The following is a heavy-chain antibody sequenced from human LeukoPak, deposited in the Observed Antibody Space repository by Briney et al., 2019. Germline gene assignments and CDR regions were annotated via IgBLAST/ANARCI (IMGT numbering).Heavy chain of an antibody. CDR3: AKDQSYGSGSYYNY. Sequence: GRSLRLSCAASGFTFSSYGMHWVRQAPGKGLEWVAVISYDGSNKYYADSVKGRFTISRDNSKNTLYLQMNSLRAEDTAVYYCAKDQSYGSGSYYNYWGQGTLVTVSS. CDR2: ISYDGSNK. V-gene: IGHV3-30*18. D-gene: IGHD3-10*01. CDR1: GFTFSSYG. J-gene: IGHJ4*02.